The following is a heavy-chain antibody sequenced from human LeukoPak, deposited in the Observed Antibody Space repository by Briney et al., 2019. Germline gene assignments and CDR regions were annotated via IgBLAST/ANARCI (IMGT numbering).Heavy chain of an antibody. CDR2: VYSSGST. CDR1: GGSTSGYY. Sequence: SETLSLTCTVSGGSTSGYYWSWIRQSPGKGLEWIAYVYSSGSTNYNPSLYSRVTISLDTSKYQFSLKLSSVTAADTAVYFCARSGTRSGGAFDIWGQGTMVTVSS. V-gene: IGHV4-59*08. D-gene: IGHD4-23*01. J-gene: IGHJ3*02. CDR3: ARSGTRSGGAFDI.